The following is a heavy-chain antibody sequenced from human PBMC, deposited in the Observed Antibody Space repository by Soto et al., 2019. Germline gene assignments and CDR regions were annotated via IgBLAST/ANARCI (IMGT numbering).Heavy chain of an antibody. Sequence: SETLSLTCTVSGGSISSYSWNWIRQPPGKGLEWIGYIYYSGSTKYNPSLESRVTISVDTSKNQFSLKLSSVTATDTAVYYCARRVRAEEVITGDTWFDPWGQGTLVTVSS. CDR1: GGSISSYS. CDR3: ARRVRAEEVITGDTWFDP. CDR2: IYYSGST. V-gene: IGHV4-59*08. D-gene: IGHD3-10*01. J-gene: IGHJ5*02.